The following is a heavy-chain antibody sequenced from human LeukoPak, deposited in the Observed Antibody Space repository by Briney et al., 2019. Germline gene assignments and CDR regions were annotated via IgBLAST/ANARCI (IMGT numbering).Heavy chain of an antibody. Sequence: SETLSLTCTVSGGSISSYYWSWIRQPPGKGLEWIGYIYYSGSTNYNPSLKSRVTISVDTSKNQFSLKLSSVTAADTAVYYCARGTYGSSWQLEHFDYWGQGTLVTVSS. D-gene: IGHD6-13*01. V-gene: IGHV4-59*01. CDR1: GGSISSYY. CDR3: ARGTYGSSWQLEHFDY. J-gene: IGHJ4*02. CDR2: IYYSGST.